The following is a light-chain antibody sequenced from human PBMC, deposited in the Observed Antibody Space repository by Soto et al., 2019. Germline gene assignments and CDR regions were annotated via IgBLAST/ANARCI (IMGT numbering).Light chain of an antibody. Sequence: QAVVTQEPSVTVSPGETVTLTCASSAGAVSSAQYPYWIQQKAGQAPRTLIYDTTNKHSSTPARFSGSLLGGKAALTLSGAQPEDEAEYYCLLQYTVFRVCGGGTKVTVL. CDR2: DTT. J-gene: IGLJ3*02. CDR1: AGAVSSAQY. CDR3: LLQYTVFRV. V-gene: IGLV7-46*01.